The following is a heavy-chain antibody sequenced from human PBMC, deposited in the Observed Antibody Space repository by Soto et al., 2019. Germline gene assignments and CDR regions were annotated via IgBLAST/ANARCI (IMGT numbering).Heavy chain of an antibody. CDR3: ASQSGSYSYNWFDP. D-gene: IGHD1-26*01. V-gene: IGHV4-59*01. CDR2: IYYSEST. J-gene: IGHJ5*02. CDR1: GGSISSYY. Sequence: SETLSLTCPVSGGSISSYYWSWIRQSPGKGLEWIGYIYYSESTNYNPSLKSRVIISVDTSKNQFSLRLSSVTAADAAVYYCASQSGSYSYNWFDPWGQGTLVTASS.